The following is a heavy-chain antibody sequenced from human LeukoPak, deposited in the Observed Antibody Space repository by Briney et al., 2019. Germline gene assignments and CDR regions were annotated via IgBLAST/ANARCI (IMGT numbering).Heavy chain of an antibody. D-gene: IGHD3-3*01. CDR2: ISSSNTSI. Sequence: GGSLRLSCAASGFTFSAYNMNWVRQAPGKGLEWIAYISSSNTSIYYADSVKGRFTISRDNAQNSVYLQMNSLRAEDTAVYYCARGMFGGYCTDYWGQGTWVPVSS. V-gene: IGHV3-48*04. J-gene: IGHJ4*02. CDR3: ARGMFGGYCTDY. CDR1: GFTFSAYN.